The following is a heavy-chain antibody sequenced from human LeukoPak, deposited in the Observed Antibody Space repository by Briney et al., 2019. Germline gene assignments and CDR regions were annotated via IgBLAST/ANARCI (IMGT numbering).Heavy chain of an antibody. D-gene: IGHD2-2*01. CDR3: TRHTSPTFDY. J-gene: IGHJ4*02. Sequence: ASVTVSCKASGYTSTSHDINWVRQASGRGPEWMGWINPSTGDRGYAQKFQGRVTITRSTSMNTAYMELSSLRSDDTAVYYCTRHTSPTFDYWGQGTLVTVSS. CDR1: GYTSTSHD. CDR2: INPSTGDR. V-gene: IGHV1-8*01.